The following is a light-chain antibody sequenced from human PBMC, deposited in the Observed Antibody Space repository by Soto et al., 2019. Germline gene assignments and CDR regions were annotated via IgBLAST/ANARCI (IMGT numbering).Light chain of an antibody. CDR1: QTVSSN. V-gene: IGKV3-15*01. J-gene: IGKJ5*01. Sequence: IVMTQSPATLSVSPGERVSLSCSASQTVSSNLAWYQQKPGQAPRLLIFGASTRATGIPARFSGSGSGTDFTLIINRLEPEDVAIYYCQQYGGSPRITFGQGTRLEI. CDR2: GAS. CDR3: QQYGGSPRIT.